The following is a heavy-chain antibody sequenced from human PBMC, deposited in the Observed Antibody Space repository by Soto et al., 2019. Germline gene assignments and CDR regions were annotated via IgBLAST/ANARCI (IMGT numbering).Heavy chain of an antibody. CDR1: VHSFTSYW. CDR2: IYPGDSDT. Sequence: GESRKISCKGSVHSFTSYWIGCVRQMPGKGLEWLGIIYPGDSDTRYSTSFQCQVAISADKSISTGYLQWSSLQASDTAMYYCARHKEYSYGCSYYYGMDVWGQGTTVTVSS. CDR3: ARHKEYSYGCSYYYGMDV. V-gene: IGHV5-51*01. D-gene: IGHD5-18*01. J-gene: IGHJ6*02.